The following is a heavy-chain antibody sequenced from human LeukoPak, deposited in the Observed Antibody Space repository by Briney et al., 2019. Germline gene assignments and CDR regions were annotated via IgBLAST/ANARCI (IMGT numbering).Heavy chain of an antibody. Sequence: GGSLRLSCAASGFTFSSYSMNWVRQAPGKGLEWVSYISSSSSTIYYADSVKGRFTISRDNAKNTLYLQMNSLRAEDTALYYCATSARTYIGSSLDYWGQGTLVTVSS. CDR3: ATSARTYIGSSLDY. CDR2: ISSSSSTI. J-gene: IGHJ4*02. D-gene: IGHD2-15*01. CDR1: GFTFSSYS. V-gene: IGHV3-48*04.